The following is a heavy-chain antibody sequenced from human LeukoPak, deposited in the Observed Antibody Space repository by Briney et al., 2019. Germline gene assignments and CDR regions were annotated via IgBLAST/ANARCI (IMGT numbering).Heavy chain of an antibody. D-gene: IGHD5-12*01. J-gene: IGHJ4*02. Sequence: PSETLSLTCTVSGGSISSDSYYWGWIRQPPGKGLEWIGGINYSGSTDYNPSLKSRVTISIDTSKNQFSLKLRSVTAADTAIYYCARIRFYDGYDTHFDYWGQGTLVTVSS. CDR2: INYSGST. CDR3: ARIRFYDGYDTHFDY. CDR1: GGSISSDSYY. V-gene: IGHV4-39*07.